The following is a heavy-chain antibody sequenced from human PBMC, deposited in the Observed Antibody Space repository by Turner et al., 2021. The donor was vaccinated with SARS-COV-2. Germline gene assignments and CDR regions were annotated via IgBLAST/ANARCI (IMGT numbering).Heavy chain of an antibody. CDR2: IYYSGST. J-gene: IGHJ5*02. Sequence: HPQLQEPGPALVQPSETLSLTCTVSGGSISSSSYYWGWVRQPPGKGLEGFGSIYYSGSTYYNPSHKSRVPISVDTTNNQFSQMLSSVTAADAAVYYCAGHWGVAEPAYLARFDPWGQGTLVTVSS. D-gene: IGHD3-16*01. CDR3: AGHWGVAEPAYLARFDP. V-gene: IGHV4-39*01. CDR1: GGSISSSSYY.